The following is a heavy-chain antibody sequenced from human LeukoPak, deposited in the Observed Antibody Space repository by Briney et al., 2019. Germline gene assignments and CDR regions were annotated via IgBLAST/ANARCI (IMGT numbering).Heavy chain of an antibody. Sequence: PGGSLRLSCAASGFTFSSYSMNWIRQAPGKGLEWVSYISSSSSYTNYADSVKGRFTISRDNAKNSLYLQMNSLRAEDTAVYYCARLAGGGSYLSIDYWGQGTLVTVSS. CDR2: ISSSSSYT. V-gene: IGHV3-21*05. J-gene: IGHJ4*02. CDR3: ARLAGGGSYLSIDY. CDR1: GFTFSSYS. D-gene: IGHD1-26*01.